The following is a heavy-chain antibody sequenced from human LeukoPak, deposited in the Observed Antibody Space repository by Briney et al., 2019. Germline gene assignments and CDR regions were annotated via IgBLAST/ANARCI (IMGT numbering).Heavy chain of an antibody. D-gene: IGHD6-13*01. CDR2: IHYSGSS. CDR3: ARGAAATY. CDR1: GGSISTYY. J-gene: IGHJ4*02. Sequence: SETLSHTCAGSGGSISTYYWSRIRQPPGKGLEWIGYIHYSGSSNYNPSLKSRVTISLDTSKNQFSLKLSSVTAADTAVYYCARGAAATYWGQGTLVTVSS. V-gene: IGHV4-59*01.